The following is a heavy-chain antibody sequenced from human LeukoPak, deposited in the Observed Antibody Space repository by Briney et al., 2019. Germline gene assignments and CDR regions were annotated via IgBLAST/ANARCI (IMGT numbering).Heavy chain of an antibody. Sequence: PSETLSLTCTVSGGSISSSDYYWGWVRQPPGKGLEWIGSIFYSGAAHCNPSLKSRVTISVDTSNNQFSLMLSSVTAADTAVYYCARRIANRNWFDPWGQGTQVTVSS. CDR3: ARRIANRNWFDP. CDR2: IFYSGAA. J-gene: IGHJ5*02. V-gene: IGHV4-39*01. D-gene: IGHD1/OR15-1a*01. CDR1: GGSISSSDYY.